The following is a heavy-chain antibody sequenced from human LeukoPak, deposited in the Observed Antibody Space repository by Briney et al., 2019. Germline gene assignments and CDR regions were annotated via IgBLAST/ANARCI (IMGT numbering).Heavy chain of an antibody. D-gene: IGHD3-22*01. CDR1: GFTFSSYA. J-gene: IGHJ4*02. V-gene: IGHV3-30*02. CDR2: IRSDGSNK. Sequence: GGSLRLSCAASGFTFSSYAMHWVRQAPGKGLEWVAFIRSDGSNKHYADSVKGRFTISRDNSKNTLYLQMNSLRAEDTAVYYCVKVAPSDYYDTTGYWGDHWGQGTLVTVSS. CDR3: VKVAPSDYYDTTGYWGDH.